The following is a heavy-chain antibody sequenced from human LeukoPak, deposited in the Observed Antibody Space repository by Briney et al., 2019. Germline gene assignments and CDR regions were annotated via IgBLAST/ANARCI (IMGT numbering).Heavy chain of an antibody. Sequence: GGSLRLSCAASGFIFSNYEMNWVRQAPGKGLEWVSYISSSGSSIYYADSVKGRFAISRDNAKETLHLQMNSLRVEDTAVYFCARLMLTFGGVFAIDFWDQGTLVTVSS. CDR2: ISSSGSSI. V-gene: IGHV3-48*03. CDR3: ARLMLTFGGVFAIDF. D-gene: IGHD3-16*01. CDR1: GFIFSNYE. J-gene: IGHJ4*02.